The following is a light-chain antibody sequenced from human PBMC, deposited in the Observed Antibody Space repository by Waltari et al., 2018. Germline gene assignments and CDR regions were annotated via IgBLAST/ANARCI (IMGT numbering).Light chain of an antibody. CDR3: QQYFKTPLT. Sequence: DIVMTQSPDSLTVSLGESAPIHCKSSQTILYSSSNKNYLAWYQQKPRQPPKLLIYRASTRESGVPDRFSGTGSGTDFTLTISRLQAEDVAVYYCQQYFKTPLTFGGGTKVEIK. CDR1: QTILYSSSNKNY. CDR2: RAS. V-gene: IGKV4-1*01. J-gene: IGKJ4*01.